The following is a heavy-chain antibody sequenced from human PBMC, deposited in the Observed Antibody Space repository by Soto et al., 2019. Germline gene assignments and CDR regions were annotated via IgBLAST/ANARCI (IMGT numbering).Heavy chain of an antibody. CDR3: ARKAGPTQFYYDS. CDR1: GFTVSRHY. V-gene: IGHV3-53*01. CDR2: IYAAGST. D-gene: IGHD4-4*01. J-gene: IGHJ4*02. Sequence: GGSLRLSCAASGFTVSRHYISWVRQAPGKGLEWVSVIYAAGSTYYADSVKGRFTISRDNSKNIVYLQMDSLRAEDTAVYYCARKAGPTQFYYDSWGQGIRVTVSS.